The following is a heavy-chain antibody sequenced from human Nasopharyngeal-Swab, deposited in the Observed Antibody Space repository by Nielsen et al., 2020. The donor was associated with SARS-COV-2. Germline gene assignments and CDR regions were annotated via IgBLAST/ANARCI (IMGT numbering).Heavy chain of an antibody. V-gene: IGHV5-10-1*01. D-gene: IGHD1-26*01. J-gene: IGHJ6*02. CDR2: IDPSDSYT. CDR3: ARGRPSSGSSAYYYYGMDV. Sequence: GESLKISCKGSGYASTSYWISWVRQMPGKGLEWMGRIDPSDSYTNYNSSFQGHVTISVDKSISTAYLQWSSLKASDTAMYYCARGRPSSGSSAYYYYGMDVWGQGTTVTVSS. CDR1: GYASTSYW.